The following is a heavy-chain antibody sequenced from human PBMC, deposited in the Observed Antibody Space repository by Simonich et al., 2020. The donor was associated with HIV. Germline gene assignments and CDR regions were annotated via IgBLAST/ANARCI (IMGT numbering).Heavy chain of an antibody. CDR2: INDSGNT. CDR3: ARSPYYYDISGDLDY. D-gene: IGHD3-22*01. V-gene: IGHV4-34*01. CDR1: GGSFSGYY. J-gene: IGHJ4*02. Sequence: VQLQQWGAGLLKPSETLSLTCAVYGGSFSGYYWSWIRQPPGKGLEWIGEINDSGNTNYNPYLKRRVTISVDTSKNQFSLKLSSVTAADTAVYYCARSPYYYDISGDLDYWGQGTLVTVSS.